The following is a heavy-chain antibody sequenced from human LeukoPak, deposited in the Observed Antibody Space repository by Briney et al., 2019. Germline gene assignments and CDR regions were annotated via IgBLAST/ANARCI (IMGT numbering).Heavy chain of an antibody. CDR3: ARVHGYDFWSGYYSKKPNWFDP. V-gene: IGHV4-34*01. CDR1: GGSFSGYY. J-gene: IGHJ5*02. CDR2: INHSGST. Sequence: PSETLSLTCAVYGGSFSGYYWSWIRQPPGKGLEWIGEINHSGSTNYNPSLKSRVTISVDTSKNQFSLKLSSVTAADTAVYYCARVHGYDFWSGYYSKKPNWFDPWGQGTLVTVSS. D-gene: IGHD3-3*01.